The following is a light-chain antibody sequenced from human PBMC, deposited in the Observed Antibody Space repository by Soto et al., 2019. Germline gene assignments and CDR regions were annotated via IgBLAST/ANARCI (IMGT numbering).Light chain of an antibody. CDR2: DTS. CDR3: LLSDGGAYV. Sequence: QTVVTQEPSLTVSPGGTVTLTCGSSTGAVTSSHYPYWFQQKPGQAPRTLIYDTSNTHSWAPARFSGSLLGGKAALTLSGAQPEDEADYYCLLSDGGAYVFGTGTKVTVL. V-gene: IGLV7-46*01. J-gene: IGLJ1*01. CDR1: TGAVTSSHY.